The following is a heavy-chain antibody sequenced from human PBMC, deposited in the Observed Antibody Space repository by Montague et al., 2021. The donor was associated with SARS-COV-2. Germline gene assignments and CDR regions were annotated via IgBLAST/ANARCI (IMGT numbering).Heavy chain of an antibody. D-gene: IGHD4-11*01. CDR1: GASFSGFF. J-gene: IGHJ4*02. CDR2: INDRGVTNY. CDR3: ARWDPQTLTVISLRGKSANDY. Sequence: LSLPFSFSGASFSGFFWSWIRQPPGKGLEWIAEINDRGVTNYNYNPSLGSRVTISADTSKNQFSLKLRSVTAADTAVYYCARWDPQTLTVISLRGKSANDYWGQGTLVTVSS. V-gene: IGHV4-34*01.